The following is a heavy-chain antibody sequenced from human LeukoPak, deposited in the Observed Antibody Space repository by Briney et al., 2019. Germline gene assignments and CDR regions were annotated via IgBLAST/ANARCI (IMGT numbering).Heavy chain of an antibody. Sequence: PGGSLRLSCAASGFTFGDYAMYWVRQAPGKGLEWVSSITWNSGRLGYADSVKGRFTISRDSAKNSLHLQMTSLRSEDTALYYCAKGYSPLDIPSAGAFDYWGQGALVTVSS. CDR3: AKGYSPLDIPSAGAFDY. D-gene: IGHD6-13*01. CDR1: GFTFGDYA. CDR2: ITWNSGRL. V-gene: IGHV3-9*01. J-gene: IGHJ4*02.